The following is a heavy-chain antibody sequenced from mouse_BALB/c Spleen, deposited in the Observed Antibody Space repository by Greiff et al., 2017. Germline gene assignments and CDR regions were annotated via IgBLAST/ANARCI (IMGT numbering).Heavy chain of an antibody. CDR2: ISSGGSYT. CDR1: GFTFSSYA. J-gene: IGHJ4*01. V-gene: IGHV5-9-4*01. Sequence: EVKLMESGGGLVKPGGSLKLSCAASGFTFSSYAMSWVRQSPEKRLEWVAEISSGGSYTYYPDTVTGRFTISRDNAKNTLYLEMSSLRSEDTAMYYCARDLWKYAMDYWGQGTSVTVSS. CDR3: ARDLWKYAMDY. D-gene: IGHD1-1*02.